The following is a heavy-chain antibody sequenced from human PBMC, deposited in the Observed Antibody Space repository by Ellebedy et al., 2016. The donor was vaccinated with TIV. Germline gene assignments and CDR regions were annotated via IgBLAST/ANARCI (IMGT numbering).Heavy chain of an antibody. J-gene: IGHJ4*02. CDR1: GGTFSSYA. Sequence: ASVKVSCKASGGTFSSYAISWVRQAPGQGLEWMGGIIPILGIANYAQKFQGRVTITADESTSTAYMELSSLRSEDTAVYYCARARPYYYDSSGYYFDYWGQGTLVTVSS. CDR2: IIPILGIA. D-gene: IGHD3-22*01. V-gene: IGHV1-69*10. CDR3: ARARPYYYDSSGYYFDY.